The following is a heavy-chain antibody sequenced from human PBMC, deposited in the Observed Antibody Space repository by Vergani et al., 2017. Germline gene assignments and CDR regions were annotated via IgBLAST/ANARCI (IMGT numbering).Heavy chain of an antibody. D-gene: IGHD5-18*01. V-gene: IGHV4-34*01. CDR1: GGSFSGYY. Sequence: QVQLQQWGAGLLKPSETLSLTCAVYGGSFSGYYWSWIRQPPGKGLEWIGEINHSGSTNYNPSLKSRVTISVDTSKNQFSLKLSYVTAADTAVYYCAREGIQLWSRRGHWFDPWGQGTLVTVSS. J-gene: IGHJ5*02. CDR3: AREGIQLWSRRGHWFDP. CDR2: INHSGST.